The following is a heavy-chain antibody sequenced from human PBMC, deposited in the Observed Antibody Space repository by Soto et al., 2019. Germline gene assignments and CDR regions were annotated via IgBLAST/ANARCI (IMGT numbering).Heavy chain of an antibody. CDR2: LNPSGGST. Sequence: ASVKVSCKASGYTFTSHYMHWVPQAPGQGLEWMGILNPSGGSTSYAQKFQARVTMTRDTSTSTVYMELSSLRSDDTAVYYCAKGSIIMTVVPSQGYYYGMDVWGQGTTVAVSS. J-gene: IGHJ6*02. CDR3: AKGSIIMTVVPSQGYYYGMDV. V-gene: IGHV1-46*01. D-gene: IGHD3-22*01. CDR1: GYTFTSHY.